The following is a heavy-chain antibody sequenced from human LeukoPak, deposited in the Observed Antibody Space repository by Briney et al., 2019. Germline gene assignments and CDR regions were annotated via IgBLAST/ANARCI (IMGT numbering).Heavy chain of an antibody. V-gene: IGHV4-4*07. Sequence: SETLSLTCTVSGGSISSHYWIWIRQPAGRGLVGIGRLYTIGSTNYNPSLNSRVTMSAETSKKQLYLKLSSVSAADTAVYFCARDDYGVSLDYWGQGILVTVSS. CDR3: ARDDYGVSLDY. D-gene: IGHD4-17*01. J-gene: IGHJ4*02. CDR1: GGSISSHY. CDR2: LYTIGST.